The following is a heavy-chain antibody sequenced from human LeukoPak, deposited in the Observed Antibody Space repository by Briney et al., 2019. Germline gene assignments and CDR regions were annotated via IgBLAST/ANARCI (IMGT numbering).Heavy chain of an antibody. J-gene: IGHJ4*02. CDR2: IIPVYGAP. Sequence: SVRVSCKASGGTFSSSAINWVRQAPGQGLEWMGRIIPVYGAPKFAQKFQGRVTITTDESTRTAYMELSRLRSDDTAVYYCAGGIGRYWGQGTLVTVSS. CDR1: GGTFSSSA. V-gene: IGHV1-69*05. CDR3: AGGIGRY. D-gene: IGHD6-13*01.